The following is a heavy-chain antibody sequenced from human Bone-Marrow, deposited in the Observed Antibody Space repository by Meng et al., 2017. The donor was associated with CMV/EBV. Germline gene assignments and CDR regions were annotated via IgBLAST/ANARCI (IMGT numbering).Heavy chain of an antibody. CDR1: GFTFSNYE. CDR3: ARGTARYFVVVVAATPVSAFDI. D-gene: IGHD2-15*01. CDR2: ISSRGDTT. V-gene: IGHV3-48*03. Sequence: GGSLRLSCAGSGFTFSNYELTWVRQAPGKGLEWISYISSRGDTTYYADSVKGRFTISRDNAKNSLYLQMNSLRAEDTAVYYCARGTARYFVVVVAATPVSAFDIWGQGTMVTVSS. J-gene: IGHJ3*02.